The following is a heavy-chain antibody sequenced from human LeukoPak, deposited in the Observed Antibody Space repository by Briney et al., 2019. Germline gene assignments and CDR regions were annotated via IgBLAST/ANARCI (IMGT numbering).Heavy chain of an antibody. CDR3: ARDISDDYVWGSYRSFDY. CDR1: GFTVSSNY. Sequence: PGGSLRLSCAASGFTVSSNYMSWVRQAPGKGLEWVSVIYSGGSTYYADSVKGRFTISRDNSKNTLYLQMNSLRAEDTAVYYCARDISDDYVWGSYRSFDYWGQGTLVTVSS. CDR2: IYSGGST. D-gene: IGHD3-16*02. V-gene: IGHV3-66*01. J-gene: IGHJ4*02.